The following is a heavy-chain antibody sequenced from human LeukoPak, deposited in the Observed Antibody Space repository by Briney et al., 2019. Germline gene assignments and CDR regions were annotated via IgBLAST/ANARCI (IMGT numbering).Heavy chain of an antibody. CDR3: ARARPSRMDV. J-gene: IGHJ6*02. V-gene: IGHV1-2*02. Sequence: ASVKVSFKASVYTFTVYYMHWVRQSPGQGLEWMGWSNPNSGGTNYAQKFQGRVTMTSDTSISTAYMELRRLRSDDTAVYYGARARPSRMDVWGQGDTVTVSS. D-gene: IGHD6-6*01. CDR2: SNPNSGGT. CDR1: VYTFTVYY.